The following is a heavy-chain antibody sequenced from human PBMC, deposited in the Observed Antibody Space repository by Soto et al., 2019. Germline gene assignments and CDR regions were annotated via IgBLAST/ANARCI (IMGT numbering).Heavy chain of an antibody. D-gene: IGHD6-13*01. V-gene: IGHV3-7*01. J-gene: IGHJ5*02. CDR1: GFTFSSYW. CDR3: ARHPERIAQIGWFDP. Sequence: PGGSLRLSCAASGFTFSSYWMSWVRQAPGKGLEWVANIKQDGSEIYYVDSVKGRFTISRDNAKNSLYLQMNSLRAEDTAVYYCARHPERIAQIGWFDPWGQGTLVTVSS. CDR2: IKQDGSEI.